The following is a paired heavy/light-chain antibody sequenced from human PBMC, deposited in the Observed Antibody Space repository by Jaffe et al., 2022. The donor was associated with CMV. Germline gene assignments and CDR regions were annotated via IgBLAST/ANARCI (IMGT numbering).Heavy chain of an antibody. J-gene: IGHJ4*02. CDR3: ARGGYNWYDELDY. CDR1: GFTFSDHY. CDR2: ISSTGSTI. D-gene: IGHD1-1*01. Sequence: QVHLVDSGGGLVKPGGSLRLSCAASGFTFSDHYMTWVRQAPGKGLEWISYISSTGSTIYYADSVKGRFTISRDNAKNSLYLQINSLRAEDTAVYYCARGGYNWYDELDYWGQGTLVTVSS. V-gene: IGHV3-11*01.
Light chain of an antibody. CDR3: HQSSSVPMT. CDR2: SAS. Sequence: EIVLTQSPDFQSVTPKEKVTITCRASQSIGTSLHWYQQKPDQSPKLLIKSASQSISGVPSRFSGSGFGRDFSLTINSLEAEDVAAYYCHQSSSVPMTFGQGTKVEIK. V-gene: IGKV6D-21*02. J-gene: IGKJ1*01. CDR1: QSIGTS.